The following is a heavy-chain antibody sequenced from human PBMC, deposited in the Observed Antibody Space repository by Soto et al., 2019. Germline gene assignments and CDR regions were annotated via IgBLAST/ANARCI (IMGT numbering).Heavy chain of an antibody. J-gene: IGHJ6*02. CDR2: INGRGDET. CDR3: ARSDYDFWSGYTQGRGMDV. Sequence: GGSLRLSCAASGFTFSDYAMTWVRQAPGKGLEWLSSINGRGDETFYMDSVKGRFTISRDNAKNTLYLQMNSLRAEDTAVYYCARSDYDFWSGYTQGRGMDVWGQGTTVTVSS. V-gene: IGHV3-23*01. D-gene: IGHD3-3*01. CDR1: GFTFSDYA.